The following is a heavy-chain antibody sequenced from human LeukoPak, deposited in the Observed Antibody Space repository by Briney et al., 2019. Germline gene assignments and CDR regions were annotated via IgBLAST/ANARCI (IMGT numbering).Heavy chain of an antibody. J-gene: IGHJ4*02. V-gene: IGHV1-24*01. Sequence: VASVKVSCKVSGYTLSELSIHWVRQAPGKGLEWMGGFDPEDGETIYAQKFQGRVTMTEDTSTDTAYMELSSLKSEDTAVYYCATAPYYYDSRGLDYWGQGALVTVSS. CDR2: FDPEDGET. CDR1: GYTLSELS. CDR3: ATAPYYYDSRGLDY. D-gene: IGHD3-22*01.